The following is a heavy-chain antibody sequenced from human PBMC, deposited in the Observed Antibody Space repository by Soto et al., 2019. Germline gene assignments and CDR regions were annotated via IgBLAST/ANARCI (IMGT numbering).Heavy chain of an antibody. J-gene: IGHJ1*01. Sequence: ASVKVSCKASGYLFTAYSMHWVRLAPGQGLEWMGVVNPSGGSTKYAQNFQGRVTMTRDTSTTTIYMELSSLRSDDTAIYYCAREENCSGGTCYSEYFHRWGQGTLVTVSA. D-gene: IGHD2-15*01. CDR2: VNPSGGST. CDR1: GYLFTAYS. V-gene: IGHV1-46*01. CDR3: AREENCSGGTCYSEYFHR.